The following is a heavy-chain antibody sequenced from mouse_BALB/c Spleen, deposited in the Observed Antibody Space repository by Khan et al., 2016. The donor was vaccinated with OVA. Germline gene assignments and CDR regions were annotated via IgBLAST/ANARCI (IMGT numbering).Heavy chain of an antibody. D-gene: IGHD2-1*01. CDR1: GFTFSTFA. CDR3: ARSPYGNFHY. CDR2: INSDGDYT. J-gene: IGHJ3*01. Sequence: EVELVESGGGLVKPGGSLTLSCAASGFTFSTFAMSWVRQTPEKRLEWVTTINSDGDYTYYPDNVTGRFTISRDNAKNTLYLQMSSLRSEDTAMYYCARSPYGNFHYWGKGTLVTVSA. V-gene: IGHV5-9-3*01.